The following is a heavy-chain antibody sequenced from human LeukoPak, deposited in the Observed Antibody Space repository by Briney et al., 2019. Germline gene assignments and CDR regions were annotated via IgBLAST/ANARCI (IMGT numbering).Heavy chain of an antibody. V-gene: IGHV4-4*02. J-gene: IGHJ3*01. Sequence: KSSETLSLTCAVSGGSISSSNWWSWVRQPPGKGLEWIGEIYHSGSTNYNPSLKSRVTISVDRSKNQFSLKLSSVTAADTAVYYCARHISVSYDAFDLWGRGTMVTVSS. CDR3: ARHISVSYDAFDL. D-gene: IGHD6-19*01. CDR2: IYHSGST. CDR1: GGSISSSNW.